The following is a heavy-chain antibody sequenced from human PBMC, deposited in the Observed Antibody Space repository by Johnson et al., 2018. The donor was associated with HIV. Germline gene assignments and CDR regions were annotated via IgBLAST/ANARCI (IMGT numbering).Heavy chain of an antibody. CDR1: GFTFSSYT. J-gene: IGHJ3*02. D-gene: IGHD1-26*01. CDR2: ISYDGSDK. Sequence: QVQLVESGGGVVQPGRSLRLSCVASGFTFSSYTMHWVRQAPGKGLEWVAVISYDGSDKDHADSVKGRFTISRDNSKNTLYLQMNSLRAEDTAVYYCARALGATYAFDIWGQGTMVTVSS. CDR3: ARALGATYAFDI. V-gene: IGHV3-30*14.